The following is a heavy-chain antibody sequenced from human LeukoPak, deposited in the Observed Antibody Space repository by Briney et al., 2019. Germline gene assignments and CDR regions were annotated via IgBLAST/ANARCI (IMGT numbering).Heavy chain of an antibody. CDR3: AKDSYGDYAFDY. J-gene: IGHJ4*02. CDR1: GFTFSSYA. D-gene: IGHD4-17*01. V-gene: IGHV3-23*01. CDR2: ISGSGGST. Sequence: GGSLRLSCAAPGFTFSSYAMSWVRQAPGKGLEWVSAISGSGGSTYYADSVKGRFTISRDNSKNTLYLQMNSLRAEDTAVYYCAKDSYGDYAFDYWGQGTLVTVSS.